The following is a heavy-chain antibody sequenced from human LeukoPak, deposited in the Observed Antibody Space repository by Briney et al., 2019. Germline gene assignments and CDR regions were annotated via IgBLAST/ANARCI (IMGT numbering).Heavy chain of an antibody. V-gene: IGHV3-23*01. Sequence: GGSLRLSCAASGFSFSTYAMSWVRQAPGKGLEWVSTISGSGDNTYYADSLKGRFTISKDSSKNTLYLQMNSLRAEDTAVYYCAKQTRTTTAPDYWGQGTLVTVSS. J-gene: IGHJ4*02. D-gene: IGHD1-1*01. CDR2: ISGSGDNT. CDR3: AKQTRTTTAPDY. CDR1: GFSFSTYA.